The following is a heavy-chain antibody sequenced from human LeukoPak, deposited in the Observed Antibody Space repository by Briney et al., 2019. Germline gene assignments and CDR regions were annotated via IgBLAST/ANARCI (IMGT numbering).Heavy chain of an antibody. CDR1: GFPFSSYG. V-gene: IGHV3-30*18. J-gene: IGHJ6*02. CDR3: AKDCSSSNYYYGLDV. CDR2: ISYDGANK. D-gene: IGHD6-13*01. Sequence: PGRSLRLSCAASGFPFSSYGMHWVRQAPGKGLEWVSLISYDGANKYYADSVKGRFTISRDNSKNTLYLQMNSLRGDDTGMYFCAKDCSSSNYYYGLDVWGQGTTVTVSS.